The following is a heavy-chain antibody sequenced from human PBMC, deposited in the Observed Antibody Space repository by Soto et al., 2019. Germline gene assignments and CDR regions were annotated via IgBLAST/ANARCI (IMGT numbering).Heavy chain of an antibody. CDR1: GYTFTSYG. J-gene: IGHJ6*02. CDR2: ISAYNGNT. Sequence: ASGKCSWNASGYTFTSYGISWVRQAPGQGLEWMGWISAYNGNTNYAQKLQGRVTMTTDTSTSTAYMELRSLRSDDTAVYYCARGNVVVPAAPYYYSGMDVWGQGTTVTVSS. D-gene: IGHD2-2*01. V-gene: IGHV1-18*04. CDR3: ARGNVVVPAAPYYYSGMDV.